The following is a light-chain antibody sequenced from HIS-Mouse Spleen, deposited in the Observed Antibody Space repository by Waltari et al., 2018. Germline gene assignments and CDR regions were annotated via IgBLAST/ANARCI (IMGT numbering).Light chain of an antibody. V-gene: IGLV2-11*01. CDR2: DVS. Sequence: QSALTQPRSVSGSPGQSVTISCTGTSSEVGGYTYVSWYQQHPGQAPKLRIYDVSKRPSGVPDRCAGSKSGNTASLTISGLQAEDEADYYCCSYAGSYTWVFGGGTKLTVL. CDR1: SSEVGGYTY. CDR3: CSYAGSYTWV. J-gene: IGLJ3*02.